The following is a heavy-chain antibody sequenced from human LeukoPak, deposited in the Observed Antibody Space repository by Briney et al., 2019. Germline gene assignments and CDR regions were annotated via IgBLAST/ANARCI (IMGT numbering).Heavy chain of an antibody. Sequence: PVGSLRLSCAASGFTFSSYGMHWVRQAPGKGLEWVAVISYDGSNKYYADSVKGRFTISRDNSKNTLYLQMNSLRAEDTAVYYCAKAAGYWGQGTLVTVSS. CDR1: GFTFSSYG. J-gene: IGHJ4*02. V-gene: IGHV3-30*18. D-gene: IGHD3-10*01. CDR2: ISYDGSNK. CDR3: AKAAGY.